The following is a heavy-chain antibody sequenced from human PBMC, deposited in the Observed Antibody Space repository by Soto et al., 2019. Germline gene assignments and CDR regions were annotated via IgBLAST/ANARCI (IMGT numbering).Heavy chain of an antibody. D-gene: IGHD3-16*01. CDR1: GVSISSSRHY. V-gene: IGHV4-39*01. CDR3: ARITPTDN. Sequence: QLQLQESGPGLVEPSETLSLICTVSGVSISSSRHYWGWIRQPPGRGLERIGTVYSSGTTYYNPSLKTRLPRSITTSKNLFSLNLSSVSAAVTAGDYCARITPTDNWGQGTLVTVSS. J-gene: IGHJ4*02. CDR2: VYSSGTT.